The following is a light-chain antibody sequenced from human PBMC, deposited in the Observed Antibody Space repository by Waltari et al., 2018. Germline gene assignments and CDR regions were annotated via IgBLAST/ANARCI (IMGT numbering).Light chain of an antibody. Sequence: DVVMTQSPLSLPVTLGQPASISCKYHQSLVHRDGNTHLNWFHQRPGQSPRRLIYRVSNRDPGVPDRFSSGGSGTDFTLKISRVEAEDVGVYYCMQGTHWPYTFGQGTRLDIK. V-gene: IGKV2-30*02. CDR1: QSLVHRDGNTH. CDR2: RVS. J-gene: IGKJ2*01. CDR3: MQGTHWPYT.